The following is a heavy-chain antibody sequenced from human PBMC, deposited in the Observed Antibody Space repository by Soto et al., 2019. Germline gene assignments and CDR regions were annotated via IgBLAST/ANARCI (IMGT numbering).Heavy chain of an antibody. CDR1: GSTFSSYV. J-gene: IGHJ4*02. Sequence: SVKVSCKASGSTFSSYVISWVRQAPGQGLEWMGGIIPILGTANYAQKFQGRVTITADEPTSTAYMELSSLGSEDTAVYYCARDSGRGYSGYDYDYWGQGTLVTVSS. D-gene: IGHD5-12*01. V-gene: IGHV1-69*13. CDR2: IIPILGTA. CDR3: ARDSGRGYSGYDYDY.